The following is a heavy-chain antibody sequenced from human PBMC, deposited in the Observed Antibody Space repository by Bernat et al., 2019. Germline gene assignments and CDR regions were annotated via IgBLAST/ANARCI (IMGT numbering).Heavy chain of an antibody. Sequence: VQLVESGGGVVQPGGSLRLSCAASGFIFSNYWMSWVRQAPGKGLEWVAIINQGGSDKYYVDSVKGRFTISRDNAENSLYLQMNSLRAEDTAVYYCVREKIVRDSYFDSWGHGTLVTVSS. CDR2: INQGGSDK. CDR3: VREKIVRDSYFDS. J-gene: IGHJ4*01. V-gene: IGHV3-7*03. CDR1: GFIFSNYW. D-gene: IGHD2-21*01.